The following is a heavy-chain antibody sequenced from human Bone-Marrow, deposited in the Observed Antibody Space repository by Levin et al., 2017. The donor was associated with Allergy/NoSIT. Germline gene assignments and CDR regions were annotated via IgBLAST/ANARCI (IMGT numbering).Heavy chain of an antibody. CDR3: AKDRGYSYGFDS. D-gene: IGHD5-18*01. Sequence: ETLSLTCAASGFTFSDYAMSWVRQAPGMGLEWVSGMSGSGESTFYADSVKGRFTISRDNSKKTLYLEVNSLRAEDTALYYCAKDRGYSYGFDSWGRGTLVTVSS. CDR1: GFTFSDYA. J-gene: IGHJ4*02. V-gene: IGHV3-23*01. CDR2: MSGSGEST.